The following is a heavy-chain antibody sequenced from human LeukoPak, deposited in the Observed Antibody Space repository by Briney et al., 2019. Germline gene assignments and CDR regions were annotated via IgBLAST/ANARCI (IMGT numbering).Heavy chain of an antibody. V-gene: IGHV4-59*01. CDR2: IYYSGTT. J-gene: IGHJ4*02. Sequence: SETLSLTCTVSGVSINSYYWSWIRQPPGKGLEWIGYIYYSGTTNYNPSLKSRVTISVDTSKSQFSLQLSSVTAADTAVYYCATTGYGSGNSRFDYWSQGTLVTVSS. CDR3: ATTGYGSGNSRFDY. CDR1: GVSINSYY. D-gene: IGHD3-10*01.